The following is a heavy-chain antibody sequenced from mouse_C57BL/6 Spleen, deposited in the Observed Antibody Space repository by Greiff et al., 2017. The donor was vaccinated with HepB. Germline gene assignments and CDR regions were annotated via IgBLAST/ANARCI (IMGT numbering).Heavy chain of an antibody. J-gene: IGHJ2*01. CDR1: GYTFTSYW. V-gene: IGHV1-61*01. Sequence: QVQLKQPGAELVRPGSSVKLSCKASGYTFTSYWMDWVKQRPGQGLEWIGNIYPSDSETHYNQKFKDKATLTVDKSSSTAYMQLSSLTSEDSAVYYCAREGNYDYVDYWGQGTTLTVSS. CDR3: AREGNYDYVDY. D-gene: IGHD2-4*01. CDR2: IYPSDSET.